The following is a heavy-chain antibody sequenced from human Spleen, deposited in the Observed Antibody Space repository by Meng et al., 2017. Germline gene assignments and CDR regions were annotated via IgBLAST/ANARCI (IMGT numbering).Heavy chain of an antibody. J-gene: IGHJ6*02. V-gene: IGHV3-7*03. CDR3: AKDIADGYSGYDRRPYYGMDV. Sequence: GESLKISCAASRFIFSNYWMSWVRQAPGKGLEWVANIKNDGSEKFYVESVKGRFIISRDNAKNSLYLQMNSLRAEDTALYYCAKDIADGYSGYDRRPYYGMDVWGQGTTVTVSS. D-gene: IGHD5-12*01. CDR1: RFIFSNYW. CDR2: IKNDGSEK.